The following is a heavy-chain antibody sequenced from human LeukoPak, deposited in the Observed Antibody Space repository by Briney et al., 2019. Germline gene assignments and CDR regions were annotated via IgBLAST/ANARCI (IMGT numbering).Heavy chain of an antibody. J-gene: IGHJ5*02. CDR3: ARLVRISSTPRPSWFDP. CDR1: GSSFNSYW. V-gene: IGHV5-51*01. Sequence: GAAIKISSKGCGSSFNSYWIGWERQMPRKGLEWRGINYPGDSDTRNSPSYQGQVTISADTAFSTAYLQWSSLKASDTAMYYCARLVRISSTPRPSWFDPWGQGTLVTVSS. D-gene: IGHD6-13*01. CDR2: NYPGDSDT.